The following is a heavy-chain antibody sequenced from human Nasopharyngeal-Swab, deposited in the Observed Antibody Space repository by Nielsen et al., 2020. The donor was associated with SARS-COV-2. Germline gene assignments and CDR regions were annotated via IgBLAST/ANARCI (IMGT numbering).Heavy chain of an antibody. CDR1: GGTFSSYA. V-gene: IGHV1-69*04. J-gene: IGHJ4*02. D-gene: IGHD4-23*01. CDR3: ARWGRTDGGNPRYFDY. Sequence: SVKVSCKASGGTFSSYAISWVRQAPGQGLEWMGRIIPNLGIANYAQKFQGRVTITADKSTSTAYMELSSLRSEDTAVYYCARWGRTDGGNPRYFDYWGQGTLVTVSS. CDR2: IIPNLGIA.